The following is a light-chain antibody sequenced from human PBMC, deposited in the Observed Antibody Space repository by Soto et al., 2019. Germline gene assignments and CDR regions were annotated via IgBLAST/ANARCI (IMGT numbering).Light chain of an antibody. Sequence: ENVLTQSPGTLSMSPGERVTLSCRASQDIRSHLAWYQQKPGQAPRLLTFDASSRATGIPDRFSGSGSGTDFTLSISRLEPEDFAVYYCQQYGTSPRTFGQGTRVEIK. CDR3: QQYGTSPRT. CDR1: QDIRSH. J-gene: IGKJ1*01. CDR2: DAS. V-gene: IGKV3-20*01.